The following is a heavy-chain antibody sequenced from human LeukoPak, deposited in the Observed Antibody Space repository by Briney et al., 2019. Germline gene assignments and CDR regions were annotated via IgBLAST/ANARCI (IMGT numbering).Heavy chain of an antibody. V-gene: IGHV4-31*03. CDR3: ARAAEATIGPYFDY. CDR2: IYYSGST. Sequence: SQTLSLTCTVSGGSISSGDYYWSWIRQHPGKGLEWIGYIYYSGSTYYNPSLKSRFTISVDTSKNQFSLTLSSVTAADTAMFYRARAAEATIGPYFDYWGQGTLVTVSS. D-gene: IGHD5-24*01. CDR1: GGSISSGDYY. J-gene: IGHJ4*02.